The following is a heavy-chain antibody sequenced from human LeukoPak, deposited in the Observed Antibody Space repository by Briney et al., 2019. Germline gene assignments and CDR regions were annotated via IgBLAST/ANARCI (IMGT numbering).Heavy chain of an antibody. CDR1: GYTFTSYA. Sequence: ASVKVSCKASGYTFTSYAMHWVRQAPGQRLEWMGWINAGNGNTKYSQKFQGRVTITRDTSASTAYMELSSLRSEDTAVYYCARDSSIAAAGTRFNWFDPWGQGTLVTDSS. CDR2: INAGNGNT. V-gene: IGHV1-3*01. J-gene: IGHJ5*02. D-gene: IGHD6-13*01. CDR3: ARDSSIAAAGTRFNWFDP.